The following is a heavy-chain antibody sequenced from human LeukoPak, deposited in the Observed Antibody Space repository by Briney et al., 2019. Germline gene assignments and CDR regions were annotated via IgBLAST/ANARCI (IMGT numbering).Heavy chain of an antibody. CDR2: INHSGST. J-gene: IGHJ5*02. Sequence: SETLSLTCAVYGGSFSGYYWSWIRQPPGKGLEWIGEINHSGSTNYNPSLKSRVTISVDTSKNQFSLKLSSVTAADTAVYYCARGHEYSSSSVGRSWFDPWGQGTLVTVSS. CDR3: ARGHEYSSSSVGRSWFDP. D-gene: IGHD6-6*01. V-gene: IGHV4-34*01. CDR1: GGSFSGYY.